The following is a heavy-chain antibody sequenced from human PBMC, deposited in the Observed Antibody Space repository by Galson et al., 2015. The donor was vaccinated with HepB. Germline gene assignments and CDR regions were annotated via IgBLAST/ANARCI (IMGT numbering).Heavy chain of an antibody. V-gene: IGHV3-15*01. CDR3: TTDEYDPVPYYYYYYMDV. Sequence: SLRLSCAASGFTFSNAWMSWVRQAPGKGLEWVGRIKSKTDGGTTDYAAPVKGRFTISRDDSKNTLYLQMNSLKTEDTAVYYCTTDEYDPVPYYYYYYMDVWGKGTTVTVSS. J-gene: IGHJ6*03. CDR2: IKSKTDGGTT. D-gene: IGHD3-16*01. CDR1: GFTFSNAW.